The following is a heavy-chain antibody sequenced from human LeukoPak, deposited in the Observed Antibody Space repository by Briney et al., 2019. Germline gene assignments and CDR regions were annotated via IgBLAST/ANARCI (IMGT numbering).Heavy chain of an antibody. D-gene: IGHD6-19*01. V-gene: IGHV3-23*01. CDR3: AHIAPAVAGALDAFDI. CDR2: ISGSGGST. Sequence: GRSLRLSCAASGFTFSSYAMSWVRQAPGKGLEWVSAISGSGGSTYYADSVKGRFTISRDNSKNTLYLQMNSLRAEDTAVYYCAHIAPAVAGALDAFDIWGQGTMVTVSS. J-gene: IGHJ3*02. CDR1: GFTFSSYA.